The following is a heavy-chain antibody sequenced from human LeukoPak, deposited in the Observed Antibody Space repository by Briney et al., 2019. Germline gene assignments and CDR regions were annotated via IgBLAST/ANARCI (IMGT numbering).Heavy chain of an antibody. Sequence: GGSLRLSCAASGFTFSSYAMSWVRQAPGKGLEWVSAISGSGGSTYYADSVKGRFTISRDNSKNTLYLQMNSLRAEDTAVYYCAKRKADGDYRRALEYYFDYWGQGTLVTVFS. CDR3: AKRKADGDYRRALEYYFDY. J-gene: IGHJ4*02. V-gene: IGHV3-23*01. CDR2: ISGSGGST. D-gene: IGHD4-17*01. CDR1: GFTFSSYA.